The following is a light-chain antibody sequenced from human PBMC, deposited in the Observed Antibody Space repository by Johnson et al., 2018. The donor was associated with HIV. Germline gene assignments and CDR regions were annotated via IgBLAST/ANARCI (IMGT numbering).Light chain of an antibody. J-gene: IGLJ1*01. CDR1: SSNIGNNY. CDR3: GTWDSRLSGYV. V-gene: IGLV1-51*01. CDR2: DNN. Sequence: QSVLTQPPSVSAAPGQKVTISCSGSSSNIGNNYVSWYQQLPGRAPKLLIYDNNKRPSGLPDRFSATKSGTSATLGITGLQTGDEADYYCGTWDSRLSGYVFGTGTKVTVL.